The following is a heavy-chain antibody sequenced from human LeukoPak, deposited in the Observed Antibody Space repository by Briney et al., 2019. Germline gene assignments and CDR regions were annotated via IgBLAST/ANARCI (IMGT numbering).Heavy chain of an antibody. CDR3: TRVFCSGGSCHSDNDAFDI. CDR1: GFTFSSHW. Sequence: GGSLRLSCVASGFTFSSHWMTWVRQAPGKGLEWVANIKQDGSEKYYVDSVKGRFTISRDNAKNSLYLQMNSLRAEATAVYYCTRVFCSGGSCHSDNDAFDIWGQGTMVSVSS. V-gene: IGHV3-7*01. CDR2: IKQDGSEK. D-gene: IGHD2-15*01. J-gene: IGHJ3*02.